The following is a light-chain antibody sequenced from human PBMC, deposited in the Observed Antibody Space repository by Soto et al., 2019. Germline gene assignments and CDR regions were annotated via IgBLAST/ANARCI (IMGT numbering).Light chain of an antibody. J-gene: IGKJ1*01. CDR2: DAS. CDR3: QQYSSSRT. V-gene: IGKV3-11*01. CDR1: QSVSSY. Sequence: EIGLTQSPATLSLSPGERATLSWWASQSVSSYLAWYQQKPGQAPRLLISDASNRATGIPARFSGSGSGTEFTLTISSLKSEDFAMYDCQQYSSSRTFGQGTKVDIK.